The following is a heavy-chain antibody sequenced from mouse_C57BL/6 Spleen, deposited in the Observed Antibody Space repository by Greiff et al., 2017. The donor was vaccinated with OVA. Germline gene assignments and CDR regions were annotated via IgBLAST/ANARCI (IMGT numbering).Heavy chain of an antibody. CDR3: ARLAYYSNYAMDY. V-gene: IGHV1-18*01. J-gene: IGHJ4*01. D-gene: IGHD2-5*01. CDR1: GYTFTDYN. Sequence: EVQLQQSGPELVKPGASVKLPCKASGYTFTDYNMDWVKQSHGKSLQWIGDINPNNGGTIYNQKFKGQATLTVDKSSSTAYMELRRLTSEDTAVYYGARLAYYSNYAMDYWGKGTSVTVSS. CDR2: INPNNGGT.